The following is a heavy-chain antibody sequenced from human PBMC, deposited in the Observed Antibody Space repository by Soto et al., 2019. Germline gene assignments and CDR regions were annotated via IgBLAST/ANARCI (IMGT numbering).Heavy chain of an antibody. Sequence: EVQLVESGGGLVQPGGSLRLSCAASGFILTDHYMDWVRQAPGKGLEWVGRTTNKANSYTTEYAASVKRRFTISRDDSKNSLYLQMNSLKTEDTAVYYCASLAGAKEGFDYWGQGTLVTVSS. D-gene: IGHD1-26*01. J-gene: IGHJ4*02. CDR3: ASLAGAKEGFDY. V-gene: IGHV3-72*01. CDR1: GFILTDHY. CDR2: TTNKANSYTT.